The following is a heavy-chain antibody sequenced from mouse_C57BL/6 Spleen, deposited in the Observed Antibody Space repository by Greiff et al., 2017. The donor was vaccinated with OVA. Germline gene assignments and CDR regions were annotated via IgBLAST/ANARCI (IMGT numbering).Heavy chain of an antibody. CDR2: INPYNGGT. CDR3: ARSLYDGYYAWYVDV. V-gene: IGHV1-19*01. CDR1: GYTFPDYY. J-gene: IGHJ1*03. D-gene: IGHD2-3*01. Sequence: EVQLHQSGPVLVKPGASVTMSCKASGYTFPDYYMNWVKQSHGKSLEWIGVINPYNGGTSYNQKFKGKATLTVDKSSSTAYMELNSLTSEDSAVYYCARSLYDGYYAWYVDVWGTGTTVTVSS.